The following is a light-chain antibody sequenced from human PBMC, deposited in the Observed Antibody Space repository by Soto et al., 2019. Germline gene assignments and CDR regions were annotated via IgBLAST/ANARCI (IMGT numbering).Light chain of an antibody. CDR2: EVK. Sequence: QSALTQPASVSGSPGQSITISCTGSSSDVGGYNYVSWYQHQPGKAPKLVIYEVKNRPSGVSHRFSASKSGNTASLTISGLQADDEGDYYCTSYTSSNSIEFGGGTQLTVL. V-gene: IGLV2-14*01. CDR3: TSYTSSNSIE. CDR1: SSDVGGYNY. J-gene: IGLJ2*01.